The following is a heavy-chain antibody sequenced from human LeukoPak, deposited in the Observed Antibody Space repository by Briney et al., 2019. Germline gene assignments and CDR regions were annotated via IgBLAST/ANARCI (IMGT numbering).Heavy chain of an antibody. V-gene: IGHV3-53*01. Sequence: GGSLRLSCAASGFTVSNNRLSWVRQAPGMGLEWVSTIYSDGNTYYPDSVKGRFTISRDNAKNTLYPQMNSLRAEDTAVYYCSRDKTGELDLWGRGTLVTVSS. CDR3: SRDKTGELDL. J-gene: IGHJ2*01. CDR2: IYSDGNT. D-gene: IGHD7-27*01. CDR1: GFTVSNNR.